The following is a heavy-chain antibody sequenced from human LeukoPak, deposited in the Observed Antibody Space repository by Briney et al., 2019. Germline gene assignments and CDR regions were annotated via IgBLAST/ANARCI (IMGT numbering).Heavy chain of an antibody. Sequence: ASETLSLTCDVSGYSLSSGYYWGWIRQPPGKGLEWIGSIYQSGNSYQKSSLKSRLTLSVDTSKNNFSLKVMSVTAADTAVYYCARSPSRYNWNFDYWGQGILVTAAS. V-gene: IGHV4-38-2*01. J-gene: IGHJ4*02. CDR1: GYSLSSGYY. D-gene: IGHD1-20*01. CDR2: IYQSGNS. CDR3: ARSPSRYNWNFDY.